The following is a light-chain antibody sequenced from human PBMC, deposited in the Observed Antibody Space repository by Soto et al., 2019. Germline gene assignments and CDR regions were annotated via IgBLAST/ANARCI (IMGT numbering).Light chain of an antibody. CDR3: QQYGSSRPYT. CDR2: GSS. J-gene: IGKJ2*01. Sequence: EVVLTQSPGTLSLSPGERATLSCRASQSVSNKYLAWYQQKPGQAPRLLIFGSSDRATGIPDRFSGSGSGTHFTLTISRLEPEDFAVYYCQQYGSSRPYTFGQGTKLEIK. CDR1: QSVSNKY. V-gene: IGKV3-20*01.